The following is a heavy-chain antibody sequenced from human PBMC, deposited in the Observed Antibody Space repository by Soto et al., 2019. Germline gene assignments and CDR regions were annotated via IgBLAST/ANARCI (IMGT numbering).Heavy chain of an antibody. CDR1: GFTFSTYA. CDR3: ARADEGVVVPVRY. J-gene: IGHJ4*02. Sequence: GGSLRLSCGASGFTFSTYAMNWVRQAPGKGLEWVSTIRGGGDTTYYADSVKGRFTISRDNSKNTLFLQMNSLRAEDTALYYCARADEGVVVPVRYWGQGTLVTVSS. CDR2: IRGGGDTT. D-gene: IGHD2-15*01. V-gene: IGHV3-23*01.